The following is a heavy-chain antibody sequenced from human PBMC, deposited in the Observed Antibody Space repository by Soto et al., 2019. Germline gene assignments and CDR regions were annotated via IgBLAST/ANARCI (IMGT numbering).Heavy chain of an antibody. CDR1: GGSISSSSYY. D-gene: IGHD5-18*01. J-gene: IGHJ4*02. CDR3: ARSATYGYLSRHFDY. Sequence: QLQLQESGPGLVKPSETLSLTCTVSGGSISSSSYYWGWIRQPPGKGLEWIGSIYYSGSTYYNPSLKSRVTISVDTSTNEFTLKLSSVTAADTAVYYCARSATYGYLSRHFDYWGQGTLVTVSS. V-gene: IGHV4-39*01. CDR2: IYYSGST.